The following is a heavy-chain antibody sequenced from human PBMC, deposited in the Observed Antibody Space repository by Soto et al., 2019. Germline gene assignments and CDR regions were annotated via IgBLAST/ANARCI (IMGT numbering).Heavy chain of an antibody. CDR1: GVSITSGDYY. CDR3: APFGVAARNWFDP. CDR2: IDYSGNT. Sequence: VQLQESGPGLAETLSLTCTVSGVSITSGDYYWNWIRQPPGKGLEWIGNIDYSGNTYYNPSLKSPLTISLETPTKQCSPMRRSVTAAGTAGYDGAPFGVAARNWFDPWGQGTLVTVSS. J-gene: IGHJ5*02. V-gene: IGHV4-30-4*01. D-gene: IGHD3-16*01.